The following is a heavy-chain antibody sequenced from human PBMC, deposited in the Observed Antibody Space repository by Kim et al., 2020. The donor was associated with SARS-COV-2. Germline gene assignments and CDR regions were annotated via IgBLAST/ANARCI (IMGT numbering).Heavy chain of an antibody. Sequence: AQKFQERVTITRDMSTSTAYMELSSLRSEDTAVYYCAAAGRYFDFYGMDVWGQGTTVTVSS. CDR3: AAAGRYFDFYGMDV. J-gene: IGHJ6*02. D-gene: IGHD3-9*01. V-gene: IGHV1-58*01.